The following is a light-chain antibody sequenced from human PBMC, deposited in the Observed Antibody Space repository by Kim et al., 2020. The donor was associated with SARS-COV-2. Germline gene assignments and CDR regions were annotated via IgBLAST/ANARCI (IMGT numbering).Light chain of an antibody. V-gene: IGKV1-39*01. CDR1: QTISNY. CDR3: QQSYSSPYT. Sequence: DIQMTQSPSSLSASVGDRVTITCRASQTISNYLNWYQQKPGKAPKLLIYAASSLQSGVPSRFSGSGSGTDFTLTISSLQPDDFATYYCQQSYSSPYTFGQGTKLEI. J-gene: IGKJ2*01. CDR2: AAS.